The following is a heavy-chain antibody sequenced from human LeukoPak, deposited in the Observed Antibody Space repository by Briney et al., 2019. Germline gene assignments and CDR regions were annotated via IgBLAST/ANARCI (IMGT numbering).Heavy chain of an antibody. CDR2: IYYSGST. J-gene: IGHJ4*02. Sequence: SQTLSLTCTVSGGSISSGDYYWSWIRQPPGKGLEWIGYIYYSGSTYYNPSLKSRVTISVDTSKNQFSLKLSSVTAADTAVYYCARPMGNDGGYFDYWGQGTLVTVSS. V-gene: IGHV4-30-4*01. D-gene: IGHD7-27*01. CDR3: ARPMGNDGGYFDY. CDR1: GGSISSGDYY.